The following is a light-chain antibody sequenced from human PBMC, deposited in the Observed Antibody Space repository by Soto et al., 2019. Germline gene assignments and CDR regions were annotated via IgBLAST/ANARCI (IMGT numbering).Light chain of an antibody. CDR1: SSDVGGYKY. J-gene: IGLJ1*01. CDR3: SSYTSGSSYV. Sequence: QSALTQPASVSGSPGQSITISCTGTSSDVGGYKYVSWYQQHPGKAPKLMIYDVTNRPSGVSYRFSGSKSGNTASLTISGLQAEDEADYYCSSYTSGSSYVFGTGTKVTVL. V-gene: IGLV2-14*01. CDR2: DVT.